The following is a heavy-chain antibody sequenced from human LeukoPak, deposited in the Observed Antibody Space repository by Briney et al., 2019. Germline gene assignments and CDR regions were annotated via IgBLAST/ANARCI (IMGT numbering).Heavy chain of an antibody. J-gene: IGHJ4*02. Sequence: GGSLRLSCAASGFTFSTYAMSWVRQAPGKGLEWMAVVSSDGIIKYYADSVRGRFTISRDNSKNTLYLQMNSLRAEDTAVYYCATLIDYWGQGTLVIVSS. V-gene: IGHV3-30-3*01. CDR3: ATLIDY. CDR1: GFTFSTYA. CDR2: VSSDGIIK.